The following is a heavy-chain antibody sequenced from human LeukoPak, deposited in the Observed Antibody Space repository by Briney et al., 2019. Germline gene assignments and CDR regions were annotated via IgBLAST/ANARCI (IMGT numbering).Heavy chain of an antibody. CDR2: IYTSGST. D-gene: IGHD3-10*01. CDR1: GGSISSYY. CDR3: ARESITMVRGVILSFDY. J-gene: IGHJ4*02. Sequence: SETLSLTCTVSGGSISSYYWSWIRQPAGKGLEWIGRIYTSGSTNYNPSLKSRVTMSVDTSKNQFSLKLSSVTAADTAVYYCARESITMVRGVILSFDYWGQGTLVTVSS. V-gene: IGHV4-4*07.